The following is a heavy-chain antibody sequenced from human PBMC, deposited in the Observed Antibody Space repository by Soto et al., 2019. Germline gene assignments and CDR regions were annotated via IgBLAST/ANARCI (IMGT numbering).Heavy chain of an antibody. V-gene: IGHV3-23*01. J-gene: IGHJ5*01. CDR1: GVTFWGYA. D-gene: IGHD7-27*01. CDR2: INGRGDDT. Sequence: VQLLESGGGLVQPGGSLRLSCAASGVTFWGYAMCWVRQPPGKGLEWVSGINGRGDDTYYADSVRGRFTISRDNSKNTLYLQIDNLSADDTAMLYCAKSSPQRSAWAAWDSWGQGTLVTVSS. CDR3: AKSSPQRSAWAAWDS.